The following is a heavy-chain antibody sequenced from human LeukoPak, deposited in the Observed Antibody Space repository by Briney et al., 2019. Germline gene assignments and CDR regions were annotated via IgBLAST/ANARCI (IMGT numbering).Heavy chain of an antibody. V-gene: IGHV4-39*01. CDR3: ARHSGARQAMIRGVGYYFDY. J-gene: IGHJ4*02. D-gene: IGHD3-10*01. Sequence: SETLSLTCTVSSGSISSSSYYWGWIRQPPGKGLEWIGSIYYSGSTYYNPSLKSRVTISVDTSKNQFSLKLSSVTAADTAVYYCARHSGARQAMIRGVGYYFDYWGQGTLVTVSS. CDR2: IYYSGST. CDR1: SGSISSSSYY.